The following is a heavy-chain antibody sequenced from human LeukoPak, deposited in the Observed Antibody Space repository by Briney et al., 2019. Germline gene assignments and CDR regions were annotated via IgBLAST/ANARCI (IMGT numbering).Heavy chain of an antibody. Sequence: GGSLRLSCAASGFTFSSYGMHWVRQAPGKGLEWVAFIRYDGSNKYYADSVKGRFTVSRDNSKNTLYLQMNSLRAEDTAVYYCAKDLNYYDSSGLDYWGQGTLVTVSS. D-gene: IGHD3-22*01. CDR1: GFTFSSYG. J-gene: IGHJ4*02. V-gene: IGHV3-30*02. CDR2: IRYDGSNK. CDR3: AKDLNYYDSSGLDY.